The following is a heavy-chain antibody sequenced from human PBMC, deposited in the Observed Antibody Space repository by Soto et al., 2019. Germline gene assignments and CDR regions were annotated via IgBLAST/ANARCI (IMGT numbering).Heavy chain of an antibody. CDR1: GFSFGDYA. D-gene: IGHD3-16*01. V-gene: IGHV3-23*01. J-gene: IGHJ6*02. CDR3: AKEVYLGKGEQCIDV. CDR2: IGGSGGGT. Sequence: EMQLLESGGGSVQRGGSLRLSCAASGFSFGDYAMSWVRQAPGKGLEWVSTIGGSGGGTYYAASVKGRFTISRDDSNNTLYLQMNSLRDEDTAVYFCAKEVYLGKGEQCIDVWGQGTTVTVSS.